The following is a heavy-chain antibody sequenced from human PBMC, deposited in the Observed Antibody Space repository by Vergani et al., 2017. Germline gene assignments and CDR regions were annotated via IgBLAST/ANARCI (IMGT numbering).Heavy chain of an antibody. D-gene: IGHD3-22*01. CDR2: IYYSGST. CDR3: ARGLTYYYDSSGSYERTVAFDI. J-gene: IGHJ3*02. V-gene: IGHV4-39*07. CDR1: GGSISSSSYY. Sequence: QLQLQESGPGLVKPSETLSLTCTVSGGSISSSSYYWGWIRQPPGKGLEWIGSIYYSGSTYYNPSLKSRVTIAVDTSKNQFSLKLSSVTAADTAVYYCARGLTYYYDSSGSYERTVAFDIWGQGTMVTVSS.